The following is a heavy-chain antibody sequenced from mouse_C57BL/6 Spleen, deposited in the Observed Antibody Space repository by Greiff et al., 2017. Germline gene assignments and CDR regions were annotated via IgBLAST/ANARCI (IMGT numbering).Heavy chain of an antibody. V-gene: IGHV1-80*01. CDR1: GYAFSSYW. Sequence: VQLQQSGAELVKPGASVKISCKASGYAFSSYWMNWVKQRPGKGLEWIGQIYPGYGDTNYNGKFKGKATLTADKSSSTAYMQLSSLTSEDSAVYFCARTYYGTWFAYWGQGTLVTVSA. CDR2: IYPGYGDT. J-gene: IGHJ3*01. D-gene: IGHD1-1*01. CDR3: ARTYYGTWFAY.